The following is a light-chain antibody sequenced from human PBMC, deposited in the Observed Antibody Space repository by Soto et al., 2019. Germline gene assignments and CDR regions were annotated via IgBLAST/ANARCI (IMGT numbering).Light chain of an antibody. Sequence: EIVMTQSPATLSVSPGERVTLSCRASQSVSTNLAWYQQKPGQAPRLLIYGASTRATGIPARFSGSGSGTEFTLTISSLQSEDFAVYYCQQYNNWPVYTFGQGTKVDSK. CDR3: QQYNNWPVYT. V-gene: IGKV3D-15*01. J-gene: IGKJ2*01. CDR2: GAS. CDR1: QSVSTN.